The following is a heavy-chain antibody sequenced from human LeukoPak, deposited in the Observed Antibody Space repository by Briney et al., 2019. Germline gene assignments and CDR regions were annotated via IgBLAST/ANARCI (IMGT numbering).Heavy chain of an antibody. Sequence: SETLSLTCTVSGGSISSGSYYWSWIRQPAGKGLEWIGRIYTSGSTNYNPSLKSRVTISVDTSKNQFSLKLSSVTAADTAVYYCARESYSGYDYRNRYFDYWGQGTLVTVSS. V-gene: IGHV4-61*02. CDR2: IYTSGST. CDR1: GGSISSGSYY. CDR3: ARESYSGYDYRNRYFDY. J-gene: IGHJ4*02. D-gene: IGHD5-12*01.